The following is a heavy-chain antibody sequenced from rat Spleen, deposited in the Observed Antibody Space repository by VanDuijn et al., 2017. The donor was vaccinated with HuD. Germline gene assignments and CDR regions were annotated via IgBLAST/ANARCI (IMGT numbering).Heavy chain of an antibody. J-gene: IGHJ1*01. V-gene: IGHV5-7*01. CDR2: ITYDGSST. CDR3: VRDGGYWYFDF. Sequence: EVQLVESGGGLVQPGRSLKLSCAASGFTFSNYGMHWIRQAPKKGLEWVATITYDGSSTYYRDSVKGRFTISRHNAKTTQYLQMDSLRSEDTATYYCVRDGGYWYFDFWGPGTMVTVSS. D-gene: IGHD1-11*01. CDR1: GFTFSNYG.